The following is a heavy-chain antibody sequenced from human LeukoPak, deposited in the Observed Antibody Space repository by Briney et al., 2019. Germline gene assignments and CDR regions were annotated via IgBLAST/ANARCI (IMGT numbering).Heavy chain of an antibody. J-gene: IGHJ4*02. V-gene: IGHV1-2*02. Sequence: ASVKVSCKPSGYTFTGHYIHWVRQAPGQGLEWMGWINPNTGVTNYAQKFQGRVTMTSDTSVSTGYMGLSSLRSEDTAVYYCARGVGAVGDYWGQGTLVTVSS. CDR1: GYTFTGHY. D-gene: IGHD3-3*01. CDR2: INPNTGVT. CDR3: ARGVGAVGDY.